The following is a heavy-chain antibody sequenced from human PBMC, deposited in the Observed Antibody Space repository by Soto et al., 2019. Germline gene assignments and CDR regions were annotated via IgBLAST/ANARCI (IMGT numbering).Heavy chain of an antibody. D-gene: IGHD6-19*01. Sequence: GGSLRLSCAASGFTFDDYTMHWVRQAPGKGLEWVSLISWDGGSTYYADSVKGRFTISRDNSKNSLYLQMNSLRTEDTALYYCAKDKYSSGWFDYWGQGTLVTVSS. CDR2: ISWDGGST. CDR1: GFTFDDYT. J-gene: IGHJ4*02. CDR3: AKDKYSSGWFDY. V-gene: IGHV3-43*01.